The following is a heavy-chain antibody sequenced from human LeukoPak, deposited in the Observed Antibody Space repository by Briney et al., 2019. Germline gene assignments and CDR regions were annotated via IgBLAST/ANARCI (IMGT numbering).Heavy chain of an antibody. D-gene: IGHD3-22*01. V-gene: IGHV3-21*01. CDR3: ARDPLYDSSGYSDY. CDR2: ISSSSSYI. Sequence: GGSLGLSCAASGFTFSSYSMNWVRQAPGKGLEWVSSISSSSSYIYYADSVKGRFTISRDNAKNSLYLQMNSLRAEDTAVYYCARDPLYDSSGYSDYWGQGTLVTVSS. J-gene: IGHJ4*02. CDR1: GFTFSSYS.